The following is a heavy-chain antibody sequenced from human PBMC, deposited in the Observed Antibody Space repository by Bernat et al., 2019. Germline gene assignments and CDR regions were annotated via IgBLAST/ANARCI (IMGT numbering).Heavy chain of an antibody. Sequence: QVQLVESGGGVVQPGRSLRLSCAASGFTFSSYAMHWVRQAPGKGLGWVAVISYDGSNKYYADSVKGRVTISRDNSKNTLYLQMNSLRAEDTAVYYCARDALRSVYYYYGMDVWGQGTTVTVSS. CDR3: ARDALRSVYYYYGMDV. J-gene: IGHJ6*02. CDR1: GFTFSSYA. V-gene: IGHV3-30-3*01. CDR2: ISYDGSNK. D-gene: IGHD4-17*01.